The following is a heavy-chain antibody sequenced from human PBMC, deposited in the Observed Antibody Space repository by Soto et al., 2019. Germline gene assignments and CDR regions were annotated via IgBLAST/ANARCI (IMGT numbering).Heavy chain of an antibody. CDR3: ARVDYRNLGNNWFDT. Sequence: PSETLSLTCTVSGGSISSSYWSWIRQPPGKGLEYIGYIYYSGSTNYNPSLKSRVTISVDTSKNQFSLKLSSVTAADTAVYYCARVDYRNLGNNWFDTWGQGTLVTVSS. D-gene: IGHD4-4*01. CDR2: IYYSGST. V-gene: IGHV4-59*01. CDR1: GGSISSSY. J-gene: IGHJ5*02.